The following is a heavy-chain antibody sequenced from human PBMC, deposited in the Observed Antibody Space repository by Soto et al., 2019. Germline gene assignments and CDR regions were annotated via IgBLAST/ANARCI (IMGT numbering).Heavy chain of an antibody. CDR3: VRDGSKTLRDWFDP. CDR1: CCSISKFY. J-gene: IGHJ5*02. CDR2: VYATGAT. V-gene: IGHV4-4*07. D-gene: IGHD4-17*01. Sequence: VHLQESGPRLGKASEDLSPSCSGSCCSISKFYWSWIRETAGKGLEGMGRVYATGATDYNPSLRSRVAMSVDISRKTFSLRLTSVTAADTGMYYCVRDGSKTLRDWFDPWGQGKLVTVSS.